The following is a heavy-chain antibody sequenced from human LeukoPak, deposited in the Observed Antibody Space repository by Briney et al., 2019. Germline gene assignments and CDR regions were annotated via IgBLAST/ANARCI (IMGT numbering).Heavy chain of an antibody. CDR2: ISGSGGST. J-gene: IGHJ4*02. CDR1: GFTFSSYA. D-gene: IGHD3-22*01. CDR3: AKGPGGPYYYDSSGPI. Sequence: GGSLRLSCAASGFTFSSYAMSWVRQAPGKGLEWVSAISGSGGSTYYADSVKGRFTISRDNSKNTLYLQMNSLRAEDTAVYYCAKGPGGPYYYDSSGPIWGQGTLVTVSS. V-gene: IGHV3-23*01.